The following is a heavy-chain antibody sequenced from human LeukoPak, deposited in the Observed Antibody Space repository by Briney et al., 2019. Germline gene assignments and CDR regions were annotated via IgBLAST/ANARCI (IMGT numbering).Heavy chain of an antibody. D-gene: IGHD2-8*01. J-gene: IGHJ4*02. CDR2: IKSKTDGWTT. CDR1: GFTFSNAW. Sequence: KPGGSLRLSCAASGFTFSNAWMSWVRQAPGKGLEWVGRIKSKTDGWTTDYAAPVKGRFTISRDDSKNTLYLQMNSLKTEDTAVYYCTTLAVGTRIDYWGQGTLVTVSS. V-gene: IGHV3-15*01. CDR3: TTLAVGTRIDY.